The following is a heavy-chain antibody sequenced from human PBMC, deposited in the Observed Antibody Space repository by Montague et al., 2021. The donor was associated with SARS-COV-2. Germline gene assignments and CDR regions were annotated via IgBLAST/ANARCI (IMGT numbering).Heavy chain of an antibody. Sequence: SETLSLTCTVSGGSISSSSYYWGWIRQPPGKGLEWIGSIYYSGSTYYNPSLKSRVTISVDTSKNQFSLKLSSVTAADTAVYYCARLKAPYCSSTSCYSASWFDPWGQETLATVSS. V-gene: IGHV4-39*01. CDR3: ARLKAPYCSSTSCYSASWFDP. J-gene: IGHJ5*02. CDR1: GGSISSSSYY. D-gene: IGHD2-2*01. CDR2: IYYSGST.